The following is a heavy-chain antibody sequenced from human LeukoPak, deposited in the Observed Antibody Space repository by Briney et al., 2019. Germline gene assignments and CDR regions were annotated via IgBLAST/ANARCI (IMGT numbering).Heavy chain of an antibody. Sequence: GGSLRLSCAASGFTFSTYFMHWVRQAPGKGLEWVAVIASDGSHTFYVESVKGRFAISRDNSKNTLYLQMNSLRAEDTAVYFCARERQDTIVHSGAFDIWGQGTMVTVSS. D-gene: IGHD3-10*01. J-gene: IGHJ3*02. CDR3: ARERQDTIVHSGAFDI. V-gene: IGHV3-30*09. CDR1: GFTFSTYF. CDR2: IASDGSHT.